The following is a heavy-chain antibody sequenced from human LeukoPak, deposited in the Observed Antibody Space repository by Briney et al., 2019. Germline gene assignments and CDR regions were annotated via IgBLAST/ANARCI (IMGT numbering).Heavy chain of an antibody. CDR1: GFTFSNAW. V-gene: IGHV3-15*01. CDR3: TTDWYGDYGKFFDY. J-gene: IGHJ4*02. D-gene: IGHD4-17*01. CDR2: IKSKTDGGTT. Sequence: PGGSLRPSCAASGFTFSNAWMSWVRQAPGKGLEWVGRIKSKTDGGTTDYAAPVKGRFTISRDDSKNTLYLQMNSLKTEDTAVYYCTTDWYGDYGKFFDYWGQGTLVTVSS.